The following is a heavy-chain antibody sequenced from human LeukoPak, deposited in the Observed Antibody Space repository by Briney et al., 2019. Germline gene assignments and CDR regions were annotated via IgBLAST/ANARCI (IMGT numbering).Heavy chain of an antibody. J-gene: IGHJ4*02. V-gene: IGHV4-59*01. D-gene: IGHD3-16*01. Sequence: PSETLSLTCTVSGGSFGNYYWSWIRQPPGKGLEWIGYFHNSGTSTYNPSLKSRVTISADTSKNQFSLKLNSLTTADTAVYYCTRGAGWLIDYWGQGILVTVSS. CDR1: GGSFGNYY. CDR2: FHNSGTS. CDR3: TRGAGWLIDY.